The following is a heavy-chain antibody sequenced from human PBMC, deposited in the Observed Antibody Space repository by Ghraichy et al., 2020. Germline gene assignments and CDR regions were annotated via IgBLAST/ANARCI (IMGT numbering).Heavy chain of an antibody. V-gene: IGHV3-53*01. CDR1: GFSVSSNY. CDR2: IYSGGST. J-gene: IGHJ6*02. Sequence: EVSGFSVSSNYMSWVRQAPGTGLEWVSVIYSGGSTYYADSVKGRFTISRDNSKNTLCLQMNSLRAEDTAVYYCARDPGGLGMDVWGQGTTVTVSS. CDR3: ARDPGGLGMDV. D-gene: IGHD5-12*01.